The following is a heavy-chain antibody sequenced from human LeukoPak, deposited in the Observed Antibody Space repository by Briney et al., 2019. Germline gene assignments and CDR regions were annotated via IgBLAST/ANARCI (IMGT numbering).Heavy chain of an antibody. Sequence: ASVKVPCKASGYTFTGYYMHWVRQATGQGLEWMGWMNPNSGNTGYAQKFQGRVTMTRNTSISTAYMELSSLRSEDTAVYYCARGRLRVVAWYYWGQGTLVTVSS. CDR3: ARGRLRVVAWYY. V-gene: IGHV1-8*02. D-gene: IGHD2-15*01. CDR1: GYTFTGYY. J-gene: IGHJ4*02. CDR2: MNPNSGNT.